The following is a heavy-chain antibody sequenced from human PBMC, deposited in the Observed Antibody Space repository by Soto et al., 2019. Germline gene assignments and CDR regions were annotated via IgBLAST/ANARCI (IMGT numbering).Heavy chain of an antibody. CDR3: ARDSSPYYDFWSGFYTYFDY. V-gene: IGHV3-74*01. CDR1: GFTFSSHW. D-gene: IGHD3-3*01. J-gene: IGHJ4*02. CDR2: INSDGSRT. Sequence: GGSLRLSCAVSGFTFSSHWMHWVRQAPGKGLVWVSRINSDGSRTNYADTVKGRFTISRDNAKNTLYLQINSLRADYTAVYYCARDSSPYYDFWSGFYTYFDYWGQGA.